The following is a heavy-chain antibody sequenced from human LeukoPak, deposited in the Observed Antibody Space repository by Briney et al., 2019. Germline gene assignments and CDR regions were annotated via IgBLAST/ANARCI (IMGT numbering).Heavy chain of an antibody. Sequence: SETLSLTCTVSGGSISSGDYYWSWIRQPPGKGLEWIGYIYYSGSTYYNPSLKSRVTISVDTSKNQFSLKLSSVTAADTAVYYCARVSRVNWTDDYWGQGTLVTVSS. CDR3: ARVSRVNWTDDY. V-gene: IGHV4-30-4*08. CDR2: IYYSGST. D-gene: IGHD1-1*01. J-gene: IGHJ4*02. CDR1: GGSISSGDYY.